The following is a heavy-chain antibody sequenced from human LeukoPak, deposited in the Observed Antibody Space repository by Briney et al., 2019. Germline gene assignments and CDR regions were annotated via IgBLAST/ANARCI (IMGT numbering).Heavy chain of an antibody. V-gene: IGHV4-34*01. CDR1: GGSYSGYY. D-gene: IGHD3-10*01. Sequence: PSETLSLTCAVSGGSYSGYYWAWIRQSPGKGLEWIGEIHYSGATSYSPSVKRRATIFADTSNNRFSTRLTSDTAADTAVYYCARGVLSVYYFDIWGQGSVVTVSS. J-gene: IGHJ3*02. CDR2: IHYSGAT. CDR3: ARGVLSVYYFDI.